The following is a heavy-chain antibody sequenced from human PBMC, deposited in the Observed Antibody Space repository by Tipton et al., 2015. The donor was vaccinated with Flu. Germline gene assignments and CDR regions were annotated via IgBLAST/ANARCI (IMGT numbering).Heavy chain of an antibody. CDR2: IYYSGST. CDR1: GVSISSYY. J-gene: IGHJ4*02. Sequence: TLSLTCTVSGVSISSYYWSWIRQPPGKGLEWIGCIYYSGSTNYNPSLKSRVTISVDTSKNQFSLKLSSVTAADTAVYYCARGDCSSTSCLDYWGQGTLVTVSS. V-gene: IGHV4-59*01. CDR3: ARGDCSSTSCLDY. D-gene: IGHD2-2*01.